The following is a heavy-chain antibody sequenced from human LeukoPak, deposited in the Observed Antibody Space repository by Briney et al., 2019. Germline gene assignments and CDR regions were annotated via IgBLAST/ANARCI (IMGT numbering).Heavy chain of an antibody. Sequence: GGSLRLSCAASGFTFSSYSMNWVRQAPGKGLEWVSYISSSSSTIYYADSVKGRFTISRDNAKNSLYLQMNSLRAEDTAVYYCARDGGYCSGGSCWDAFDICGQGTMVTVSS. V-gene: IGHV3-48*01. CDR2: ISSSSSTI. J-gene: IGHJ3*02. CDR1: GFTFSSYS. CDR3: ARDGGYCSGGSCWDAFDI. D-gene: IGHD2-15*01.